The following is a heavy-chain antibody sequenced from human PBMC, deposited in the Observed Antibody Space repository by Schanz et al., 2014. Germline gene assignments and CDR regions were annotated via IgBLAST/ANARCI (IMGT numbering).Heavy chain of an antibody. CDR1: GGTFSSFG. V-gene: IGHV1-69*02. D-gene: IGHD3-22*01. CDR2: IIPYNGNT. J-gene: IGHJ4*02. Sequence: QVQLVQSGAEVKKPGSSMKVSCKASGGTFSSFGINWVRQAPGQGLEWMGRIIPYNGNTNYAQKLQGRVTMTADTSTSTAYMELSSLRPEDTAVYYCARSNYYDNSDYYNSFDYWGQGTLVTVSS. CDR3: ARSNYYDNSDYYNSFDY.